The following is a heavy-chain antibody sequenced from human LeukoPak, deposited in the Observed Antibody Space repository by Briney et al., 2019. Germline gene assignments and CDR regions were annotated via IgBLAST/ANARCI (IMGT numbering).Heavy chain of an antibody. D-gene: IGHD3-10*01. CDR1: VGSISSYY. CDR2: SYTSGST. CDR3: ARDSGDPTRFDY. V-gene: IGHV4-4*07. Sequence: SETLSLTCIVSVGSISSYYWSWIRQPAGKGLEWIGRSYTSGSTNYNPSLKSRVTMSPDTSKNQLSLKLSSVTAADTAVYYCARDSGDPTRFDYWGQGTLVTVSS. J-gene: IGHJ4*02.